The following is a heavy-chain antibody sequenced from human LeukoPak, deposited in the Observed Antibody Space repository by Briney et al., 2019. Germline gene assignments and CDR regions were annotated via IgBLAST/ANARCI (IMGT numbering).Heavy chain of an antibody. J-gene: IGHJ4*02. CDR3: AKGGARDVWYFAY. CDR2: VRFDGGEK. D-gene: IGHD2-8*01. Sequence: GGSLSLSSAASGFIFSSFGIHWVRQTPGKGLEWVAFVRFDGGEKYYADSVKGRFTVSKDNSKNTLYLQINSLRPEDTAVYYCAKGGARDVWYFAYWGLGVLVTVSS. CDR1: GFIFSSFG. V-gene: IGHV3-30*02.